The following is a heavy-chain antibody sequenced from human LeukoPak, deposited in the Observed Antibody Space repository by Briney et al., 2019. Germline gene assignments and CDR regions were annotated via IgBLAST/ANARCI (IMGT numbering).Heavy chain of an antibody. D-gene: IGHD6-13*01. J-gene: IGHJ4*02. CDR2: IYPGDSDT. V-gene: IGHV5-51*01. Sequence: GESLKISCKGSGYSFTSYWIGWVRQMPGKGLEWMGIIYPGDSDTGYSPSFQGQVTISADKSISTAYLQWGSLKASDTAMYYCARLLQQLNFDYWGQGTLVTVSS. CDR1: GYSFTSYW. CDR3: ARLLQQLNFDY.